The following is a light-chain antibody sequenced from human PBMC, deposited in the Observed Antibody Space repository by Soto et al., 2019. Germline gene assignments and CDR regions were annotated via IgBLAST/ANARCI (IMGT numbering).Light chain of an antibody. Sequence: QSALTQPASVSGSPGQSITIACTGTSSDVGGYNYVSWFQQHPGKAPKLMIYEVSNRPSGVSNRFSASKSGNTSSLTISGLQAEDEATYYCSSYSSSSTRVFGTGTKLTVL. J-gene: IGLJ1*01. CDR2: EVS. CDR1: SSDVGGYNY. CDR3: SSYSSSSTRV. V-gene: IGLV2-14*01.